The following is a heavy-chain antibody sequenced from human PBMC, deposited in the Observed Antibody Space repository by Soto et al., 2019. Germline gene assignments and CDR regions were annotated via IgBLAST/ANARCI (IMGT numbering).Heavy chain of an antibody. Sequence: SVKVSCKASGGTFSSYTISWVRQAPGQGLEWMGRIIPILGIANYAQKFQGRVTITADKSTSTAYMELSSLRSEDTAVYYCASSDGPHYDILTGYSEKLDYWGQGTLVTVSS. J-gene: IGHJ4*02. CDR1: GGTFSSYT. CDR2: IIPILGIA. CDR3: ASSDGPHYDILTGYSEKLDY. D-gene: IGHD3-9*01. V-gene: IGHV1-69*02.